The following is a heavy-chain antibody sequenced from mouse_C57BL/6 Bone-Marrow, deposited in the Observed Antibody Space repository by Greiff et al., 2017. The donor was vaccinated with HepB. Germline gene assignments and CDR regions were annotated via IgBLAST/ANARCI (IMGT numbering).Heavy chain of an antibody. J-gene: IGHJ1*03. D-gene: IGHD1-1*01. CDR2: ISSGSSTI. CDR1: GFTFSDYG. Sequence: EVHLVESGGGLVKPGGSLKLSCAASGFTFSDYGMHWVRQAPEKGLEWVAYISSGSSTIYYADTVKGRFTISRDNAKNTLCLQMTSLRSEDTAMYYCARPGGSSYWWYFDVWGTGTTVTVSS. V-gene: IGHV5-17*01. CDR3: ARPGGSSYWWYFDV.